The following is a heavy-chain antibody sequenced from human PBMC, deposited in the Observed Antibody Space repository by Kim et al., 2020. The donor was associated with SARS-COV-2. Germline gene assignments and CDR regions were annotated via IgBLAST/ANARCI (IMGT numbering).Heavy chain of an antibody. D-gene: IGHD2-21*02. J-gene: IGHJ4*02. CDR1: GGSISSSSYH. Sequence: SETLSLTCTVSGGSISSSSYHWGWIRQPPGKGLEWIGTIYYSGSTYYNPSLKSRVTISVDTSKNQFSLKLSSVTAADTAVYYCARSDYGGNSALGYWGQGTLVTVSS. V-gene: IGHV4-39*01. CDR2: IYYSGST. CDR3: ARSDYGGNSALGY.